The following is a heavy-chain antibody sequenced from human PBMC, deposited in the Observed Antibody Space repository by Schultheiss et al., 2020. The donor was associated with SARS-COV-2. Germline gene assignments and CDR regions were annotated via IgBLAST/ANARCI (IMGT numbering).Heavy chain of an antibody. J-gene: IGHJ5*02. CDR3: ARDWVYYDFWSGYETNWFDP. V-gene: IGHV3-48*03. Sequence: GESLKISCAASGFTFSSYEMNWVRQAPGKGLEWVSYISSSGSTIYYADSVKGRFTISRDNAKNSLYLQMNSLRAEDTAVYYCARDWVYYDFWSGYETNWFDPSGRGTLVTVSS. D-gene: IGHD3-3*01. CDR1: GFTFSSYE. CDR2: ISSSGSTI.